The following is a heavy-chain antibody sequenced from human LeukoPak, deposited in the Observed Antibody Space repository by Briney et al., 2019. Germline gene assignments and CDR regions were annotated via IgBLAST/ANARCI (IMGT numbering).Heavy chain of an antibody. Sequence: GGSLRLSCAASGFTFSSYAMHWVRQAPGKGLEWVAVISYDGSNKYYADSVKGRFTISRDNSKNTLYLQMNSLRAEDTAVYYCARENYGGNRDFDYWGQGTLVTVSS. J-gene: IGHJ4*02. CDR3: ARENYGGNRDFDY. CDR1: GFTFSSYA. V-gene: IGHV3-30-3*01. CDR2: ISYDGSNK. D-gene: IGHD4-23*01.